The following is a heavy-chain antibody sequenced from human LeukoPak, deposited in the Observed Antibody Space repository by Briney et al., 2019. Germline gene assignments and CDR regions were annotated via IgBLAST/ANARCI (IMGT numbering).Heavy chain of an antibody. CDR1: GFTFSSYA. D-gene: IGHD3-22*01. CDR2: ISGSGGST. CDR3: ASLTNYYDSSGRPDY. V-gene: IGHV3-23*01. Sequence: GGSLRLSCAASGFTFSSYAMSWVRQAPGKGLEWVSAISGSGGSTYYADSVKGRFTISRDNSKNTLYLQMNSLRAEDTAVYYCASLTNYYDSSGRPDYWGQGTLVTVSS. J-gene: IGHJ4*02.